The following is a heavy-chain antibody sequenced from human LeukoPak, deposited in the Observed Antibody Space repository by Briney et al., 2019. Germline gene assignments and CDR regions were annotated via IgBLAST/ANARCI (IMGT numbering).Heavy chain of an antibody. CDR1: GFTFSVYS. J-gene: IGHJ3*02. D-gene: IGHD1-26*01. Sequence: GGSLRLSCTPPGFTFSVYSMSWVRQAHGRGLGWVSYIRISSDTIYFAPSVRGRFTLSRDKAKNSLYLQIESLGAGSTGVYYCARSRRSGTRRPAGAFYIWGQGTMVTVPS. CDR2: IRISSDTI. V-gene: IGHV3-48*01. CDR3: ARSRRSGTRRPAGAFYI.